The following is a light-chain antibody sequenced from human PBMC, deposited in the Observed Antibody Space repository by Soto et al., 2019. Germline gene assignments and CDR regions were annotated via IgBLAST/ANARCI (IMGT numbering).Light chain of an antibody. Sequence: EIVLTQSPGTLSLSPGERATLSCRASQSVISSYLAWYQQKPGQAPRLLIYGASNRATGIPDRFIGSGSGTDFTLTISRLEPEDFAVYHCQQYGSSRLTFGGGTKVDIK. CDR2: GAS. CDR1: QSVISSY. CDR3: QQYGSSRLT. V-gene: IGKV3-20*01. J-gene: IGKJ4*01.